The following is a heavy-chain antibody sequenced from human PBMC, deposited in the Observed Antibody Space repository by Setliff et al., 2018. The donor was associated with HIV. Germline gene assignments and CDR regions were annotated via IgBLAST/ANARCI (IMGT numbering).Heavy chain of an antibody. CDR3: VREATGGNYREIDY. CDR1: DFSFRDYY. CDR2: ITPTSSYT. D-gene: IGHD1-1*01. V-gene: IGHV3-11*05. Sequence: GGSLRLSCAASDFSFRDYYVGWVRQAPGKGPEWVAYITPTSSYTNYAFSVKGRFTISRDNAKSSLFLQMNGLRVEETAIYYCVREATGGNYREIDYWGQGTLVTVSS. J-gene: IGHJ4*02.